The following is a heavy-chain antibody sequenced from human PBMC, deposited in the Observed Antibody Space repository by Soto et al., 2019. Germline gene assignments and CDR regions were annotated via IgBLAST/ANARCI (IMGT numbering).Heavy chain of an antibody. Sequence: SVKVSCKASRYTFTKYFTQWVRPGPGQGLEWMGGIIPIFGTANYAQKFQGRVTITADESTSTAYMELSSLRSEDTAVYYCAREIPDTYGMDVWGQGTTVTVSS. V-gene: IGHV1-69*13. CDR1: RYTFTKYF. CDR3: AREIPDTYGMDV. CDR2: IIPIFGTA. J-gene: IGHJ6*02.